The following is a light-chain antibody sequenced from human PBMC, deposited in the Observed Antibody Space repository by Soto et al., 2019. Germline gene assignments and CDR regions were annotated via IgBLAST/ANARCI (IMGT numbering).Light chain of an antibody. V-gene: IGLV1-47*02. CDR1: STNIGSNY. J-gene: IGLJ3*02. CDR3: AAWVDSLSGRA. CDR2: SNN. Sequence: QSVLTQPPSASGTPGQRVTISCSGSSTNIGSNYVYWYQQLPGTAPKLLIYSNNQRPSGVPHRFSGSPSVTSASLAISRLRSEGAADYYCAAWVDSLSGRAFGGGTKLTV.